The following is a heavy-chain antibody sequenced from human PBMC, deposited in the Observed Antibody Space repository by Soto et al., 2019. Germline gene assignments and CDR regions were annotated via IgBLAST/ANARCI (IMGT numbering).Heavy chain of an antibody. Sequence: PSETLSLTCTVSGGSISSYYWSWIRQPPGKGLEWIGEIDYSGRTNYNHSLKSRVTISVDTSKNQFSLKLSSVTAADTAVYYCAGWTTVTDNSNYYMDVWGKGTTVTVSS. V-gene: IGHV4-59*12. CDR3: AGWTTVTDNSNYYMDV. J-gene: IGHJ6*03. D-gene: IGHD4-17*01. CDR1: GGSISSYY. CDR2: IDYSGRT.